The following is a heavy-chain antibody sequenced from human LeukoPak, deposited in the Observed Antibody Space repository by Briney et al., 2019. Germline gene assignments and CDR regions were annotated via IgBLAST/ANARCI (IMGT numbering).Heavy chain of an antibody. J-gene: IGHJ6*03. CDR1: GGTFSSYA. CDR3: ARGTYYYGSGSYPSLPYYYYYMDV. Sequence: ASVKVSCKASGGTFSSYAISWVRQAPGQGLEWMGGSIPFFGTANYAQEFQGRGTITADESTSTAYMELSSLRSEDTAVYYCARGTYYYGSGSYPSLPYYYYYMDVWGKGTTVTISS. V-gene: IGHV1-69*01. D-gene: IGHD3-10*01. CDR2: SIPFFGTA.